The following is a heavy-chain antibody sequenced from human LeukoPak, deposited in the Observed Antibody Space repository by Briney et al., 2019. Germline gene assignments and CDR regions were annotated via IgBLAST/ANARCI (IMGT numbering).Heavy chain of an antibody. Sequence: PSETLSLTCTVSGGSISSYYWSWIRQPPGKGLEWIGYIYYSGSTNYNPSPKSRVTISVDTSKNQFSLKLSSVTAADTAVYYCARGGRRSWFDPWGQGTLVTVSS. CDR3: ARGGRRSWFDP. J-gene: IGHJ5*02. CDR2: IYYSGST. CDR1: GGSISSYY. V-gene: IGHV4-59*01.